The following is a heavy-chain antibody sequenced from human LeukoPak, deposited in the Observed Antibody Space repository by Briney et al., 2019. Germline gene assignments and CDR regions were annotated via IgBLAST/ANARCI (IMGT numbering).Heavy chain of an antibody. Sequence: PGGSLRLSCAASGFTFSSYSMNWVRQAPGKGLEWVSSISSSSSYIYYADSVKGRFTISRDNAKNSLYLQMNSLRAEDTAVYYCARHDYRTYWYFDLWGRGTLVTVSS. CDR1: GFTFSSYS. V-gene: IGHV3-21*01. CDR2: ISSSSSYI. D-gene: IGHD4-11*01. CDR3: ARHDYRTYWYFDL. J-gene: IGHJ2*01.